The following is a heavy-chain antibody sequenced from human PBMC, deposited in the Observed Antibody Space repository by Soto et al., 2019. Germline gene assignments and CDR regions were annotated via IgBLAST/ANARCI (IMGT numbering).Heavy chain of an antibody. CDR1: GFTFSSRS. CDR2: ISSSSSTI. V-gene: IGHV3-48*01. CDR3: ARENPFDSSGYYCDY. J-gene: IGHJ4*02. D-gene: IGHD3-22*01. Sequence: GGCLRLSCAASGFTFSSRSMNWVSQAPGKGLEWVSYISSSSSTIYYADSVKGRFTISRDNSKNTLFLQMNSLRAEDTAVYYCARENPFDSSGYYCDYWGQGTLVTVSS.